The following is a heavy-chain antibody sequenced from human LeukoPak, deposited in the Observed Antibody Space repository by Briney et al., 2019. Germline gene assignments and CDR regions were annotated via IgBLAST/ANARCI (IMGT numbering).Heavy chain of an antibody. CDR2: ISSSSSYI. D-gene: IGHD3-10*01. CDR3: ANCGFGELYGYYYYGMDV. Sequence: PGGSLRLSCAASGFTFSSYSMNWVRQAPGKGLEWVSSISSSSSYIYYADSVKGRFTISRDNAKNSLYLQMNSLRAEDTAVCYCANCGFGELYGYYYYGMDVWGKGTTVTVSS. CDR1: GFTFSSYS. J-gene: IGHJ6*04. V-gene: IGHV3-21*04.